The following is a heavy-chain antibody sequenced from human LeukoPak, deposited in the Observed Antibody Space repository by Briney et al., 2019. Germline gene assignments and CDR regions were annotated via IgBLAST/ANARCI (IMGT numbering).Heavy chain of an antibody. CDR3: TTRACHAGGCSSSFYYYYGLHF. V-gene: IGHV1-69*13. J-gene: IGHJ6*02. CDR1: GNSISNYA. Sequence: ASVTVSCKASGNSISNYAVSWVRQAPGQGFEWMGGIIPIFGTADYAQKFQGRVTITADQSTSTTYMALSSLKSEDTATYYCTTRACHAGGCSSSFYYYYGLHFWGQGTTVSVSS. D-gene: IGHD3-16*01. CDR2: IIPIFGTA.